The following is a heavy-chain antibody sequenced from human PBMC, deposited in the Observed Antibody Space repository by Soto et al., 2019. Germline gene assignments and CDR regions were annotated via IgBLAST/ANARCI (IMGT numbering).Heavy chain of an antibody. D-gene: IGHD2-21*01. V-gene: IGHV1-18*04. CDR2: ISAYNGNT. J-gene: IGHJ6*02. Sequence: ASVKVSCKASGYTFTSYGISWVRQAPGQGLEWMGWISAYNGNTNYAQKLQGRVTMTTDTSTSTAYMELRSLRSDDTAVYYCARVLEVKTGFYYYYGMDVWGQGXTVTVSS. CDR3: ARVLEVKTGFYYYYGMDV. CDR1: GYTFTSYG.